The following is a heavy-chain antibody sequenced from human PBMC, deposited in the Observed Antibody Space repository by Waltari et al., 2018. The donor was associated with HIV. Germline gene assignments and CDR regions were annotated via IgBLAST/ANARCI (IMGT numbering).Heavy chain of an antibody. J-gene: IGHJ5*02. V-gene: IGHV1-69*01. CDR1: GGSFSSYA. CDR2: IIPILGTP. CDR3: ARDTSHCSSTSCYNWFDP. D-gene: IGHD2-2*02. Sequence: QVQLVQSGAEVKKPGSSVKVSCKASGGSFSSYAISWVRQASGQGLEWMGGIIPILGTPNYAQKFQGRVTVTADEYTSTAYMELSSLRSEDTAVYYCARDTSHCSSTSCYNWFDPWGQGTLVTVSS.